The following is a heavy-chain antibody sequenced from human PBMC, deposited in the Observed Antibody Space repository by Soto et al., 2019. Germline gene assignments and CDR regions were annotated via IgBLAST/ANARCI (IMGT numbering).Heavy chain of an antibody. D-gene: IGHD2-2*01. J-gene: IGHJ6*02. CDR2: IIPIFGTA. CDR3: ARGGGDCSSTSCYAGIYYYYGMDV. V-gene: IGHV1-69*01. Sequence: QVQLVQSGAEVKKPGSSVKVSCKASGGTFSSYAISWVRQAPGQGLEWMGGIIPIFGTANYAQKFQGRVTITADESTSTAYMERSSLRSEDTAVYYCARGGGDCSSTSCYAGIYYYYGMDVWGQGTTVTVSS. CDR1: GGTFSSYA.